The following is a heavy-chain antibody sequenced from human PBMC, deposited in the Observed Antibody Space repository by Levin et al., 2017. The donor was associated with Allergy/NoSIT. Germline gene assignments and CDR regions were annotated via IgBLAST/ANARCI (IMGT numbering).Heavy chain of an antibody. V-gene: IGHV3-30*04. CDR1: GFPFSDSV. Sequence: LSLTCAASGFPFSDSVMRWVRQAPGKGLEWVAVISYDVRNEYYADSVRGRFTISRDNSQNTLYLQMNSVRTDDTAVYYCARGVSSYCGDDCDDAFDVWGQGTMVTVSS. CDR3: ARGVSSYCGDDCDDAFDV. D-gene: IGHD2-21*02. J-gene: IGHJ3*01. CDR2: ISYDVRNE.